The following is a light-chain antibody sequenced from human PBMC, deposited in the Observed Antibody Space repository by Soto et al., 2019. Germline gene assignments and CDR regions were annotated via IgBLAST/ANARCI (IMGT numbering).Light chain of an antibody. V-gene: IGLV2-14*01. CDR3: SSYTSSSSYV. J-gene: IGLJ1*01. CDR1: SSDVGGYNY. Sequence: QSALTQPASVSGSPGQSITLSCTGTSSDVGGYNYVSWYQQHPGKAPKVMIYEVTDRPSGVSNRFSGSKSGNTASLTISGLQAEDEAVYYCSSYTSSSSYVFRTGTKLTVL. CDR2: EVT.